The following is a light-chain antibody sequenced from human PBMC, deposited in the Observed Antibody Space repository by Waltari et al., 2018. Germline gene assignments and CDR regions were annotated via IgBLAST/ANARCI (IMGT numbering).Light chain of an antibody. Sequence: QSVMTQPPSASRTPRQGVTISCSGRSSNIGSNYVYWYQQLPGTAPKLLLYNNNQRPSGVPDRFSGSKSGTSASLAISGLRSEDEADYYCVTWDDSLSGAVFGGGTQLTVL. CDR1: SSNIGSNY. CDR3: VTWDDSLSGAV. J-gene: IGLJ7*01. CDR2: NNN. V-gene: IGLV1-47*02.